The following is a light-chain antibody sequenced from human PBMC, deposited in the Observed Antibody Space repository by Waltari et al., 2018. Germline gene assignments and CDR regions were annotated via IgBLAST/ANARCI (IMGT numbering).Light chain of an antibody. Sequence: EVVLTQSPATLSLSPGARATLSCRASQSVSTYLAWYQQKPGQAPRLLIFDASNRATGIPARFSGSGSGTDFSLTISSLEPEDFAVYYCQQRRKWRTFGQGTKLEI. CDR3: QQRRKWRT. CDR1: QSVSTY. V-gene: IGKV3-11*01. CDR2: DAS. J-gene: IGKJ2*01.